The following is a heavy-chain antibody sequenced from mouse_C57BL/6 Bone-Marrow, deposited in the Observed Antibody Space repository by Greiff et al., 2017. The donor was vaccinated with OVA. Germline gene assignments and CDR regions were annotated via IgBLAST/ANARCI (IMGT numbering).Heavy chain of an antibody. CDR2: INPNNGGT. D-gene: IGHD1-1*01. V-gene: IGHV1-26*01. J-gene: IGHJ1*03. Sequence: VQLKESGPELVKPGASVKISCKASGYTFTDYYMNWVKQSHGKSLEWIGDINPNNGGTSYNQKFKGKVTLTVDKSSSTAYMELRSLTSEDSAVYYCARPLDYYGSSYWYFDVWGTGTTVTVSS. CDR1: GYTFTDYY. CDR3: ARPLDYYGSSYWYFDV.